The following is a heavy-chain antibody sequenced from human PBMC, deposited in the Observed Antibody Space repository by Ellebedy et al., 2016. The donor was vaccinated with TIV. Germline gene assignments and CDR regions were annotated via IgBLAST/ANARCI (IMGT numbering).Heavy chain of an antibody. J-gene: IGHJ4*02. CDR1: GYSFTSYW. V-gene: IGHV5-51*01. Sequence: GESLKISCKGSGYSFTSYWIGWVRQMPGKGLEWMGIIYPGDSDTRHSPSFQGHVTISADKSISTAYLQWSSLKASDTAMYYCARRGWSGSPEGEADYWGQGTLVTVSS. CDR2: IYPGDSDT. CDR3: ARRGWSGSPEGEADY. D-gene: IGHD1-26*01.